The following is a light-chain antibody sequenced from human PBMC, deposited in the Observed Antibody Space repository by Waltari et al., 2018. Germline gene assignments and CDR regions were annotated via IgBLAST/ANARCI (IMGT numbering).Light chain of an antibody. CDR1: QSVSRT. Sequence: EIVLTQSPATLFLSPGEGATLPCRASQSVSRTLAWYQQKPGQAARLPIYGASSWATGIPDRFSGSGSGTDFSFTISRLEPDDSAVYFCQHYVSLPATFGQGTKVEIK. CDR2: GAS. CDR3: QHYVSLPAT. V-gene: IGKV3-20*01. J-gene: IGKJ1*01.